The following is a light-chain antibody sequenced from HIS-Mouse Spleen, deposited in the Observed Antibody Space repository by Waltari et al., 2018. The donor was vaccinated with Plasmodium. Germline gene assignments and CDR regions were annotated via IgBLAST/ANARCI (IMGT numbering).Light chain of an antibody. CDR3: CSYAGSYTYV. J-gene: IGLJ1*01. CDR1: SSDVGGYNY. Sequence: QSALTQPRSVSGSPGQSVTISCTGTSSDVGGYNYVSWYQQHPGKAPKRMIYDCSKRPSGVPDRFSGSKSGNTASLTISGLQAEDEADYYCCSYAGSYTYVFGTGTKVTVL. V-gene: IGLV2-11*01. CDR2: DCS.